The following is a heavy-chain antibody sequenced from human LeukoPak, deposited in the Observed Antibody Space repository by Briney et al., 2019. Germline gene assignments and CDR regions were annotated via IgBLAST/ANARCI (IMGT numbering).Heavy chain of an antibody. J-gene: IGHJ4*02. Sequence: GGSLRLSCAASGFTFSRYAMSWVRQAPGKGLEWVSAISGSGGSTYYADSVKGRFTISRDNSKNTLYLQMNSLRAEDTAVYYCAKLDSSSCGSFFDYWGQGTLVTVSS. V-gene: IGHV3-23*01. CDR3: AKLDSSSCGSFFDY. CDR2: ISGSGGST. D-gene: IGHD6-13*01. CDR1: GFTFSRYA.